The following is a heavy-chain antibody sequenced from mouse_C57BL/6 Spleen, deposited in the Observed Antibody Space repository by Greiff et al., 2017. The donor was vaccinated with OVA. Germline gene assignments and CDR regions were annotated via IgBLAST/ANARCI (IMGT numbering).Heavy chain of an antibody. D-gene: IGHD1-2*01. CDR2: IDPETGGT. CDR3: TRSGGPLGYYAMDY. CDR1: GYTFTDYE. V-gene: IGHV1-15*01. J-gene: IGHJ4*01. Sequence: QVQLKQSGAELVRPGASVTLSCKASGYTFTDYEMHWVKQTPVHGLEWIGAIDPETGGTAYNQKFKGKAILTADKSSSTAYMELRSLTSEDSAVYYCTRSGGPLGYYAMDYWGQGTSVTVSS.